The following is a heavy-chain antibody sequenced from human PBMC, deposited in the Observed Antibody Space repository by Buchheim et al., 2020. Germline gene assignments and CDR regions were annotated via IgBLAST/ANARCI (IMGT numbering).Heavy chain of an antibody. D-gene: IGHD2-2*01. V-gene: IGHV4-31*03. Sequence: QVQLQESGPGLVKPSQTLSLTCTVSGGSISSGGYYWSWIRQHPGKGREWIGYIYYSGSTYYNPSLKSRATITGNTSKNQFTLEQHSVTAADTAVYYCARPKGYCSSTSCYFHYFDYWGQGTL. J-gene: IGHJ4*02. CDR3: ARPKGYCSSTSCYFHYFDY. CDR1: GGSISSGGYY. CDR2: IYYSGST.